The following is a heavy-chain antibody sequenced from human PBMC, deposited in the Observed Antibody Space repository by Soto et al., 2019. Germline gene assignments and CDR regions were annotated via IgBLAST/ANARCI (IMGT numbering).Heavy chain of an antibody. CDR2: IYYSGST. Sequence: SGTLSLTCTVSGCSISSTSYYWGWIRQPPGKGLEWIGSIYYSGSTYYNPSLKSRVTISVDTSKNQFSLKLSSVTAADTAVYYCARLIVGYYYGMDVWGQGTTVT. CDR1: GCSISSTSYY. CDR3: ARLIVGYYYGMDV. V-gene: IGHV4-39*01. D-gene: IGHD3-22*01. J-gene: IGHJ6*02.